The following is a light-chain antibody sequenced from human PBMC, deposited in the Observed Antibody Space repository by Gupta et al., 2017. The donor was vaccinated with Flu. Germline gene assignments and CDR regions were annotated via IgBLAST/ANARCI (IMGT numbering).Light chain of an antibody. Sequence: SPSTLSASVGDRVTITCRASQSVRKWLTWYQQKPGKAPKLLIYKASSLETGVPSRFSGSGSGAEFTLTISSLQPDDFATYYCHQYDTYWTFGQGTKVEIK. J-gene: IGKJ1*01. V-gene: IGKV1-5*03. CDR1: QSVRKW. CDR2: KAS. CDR3: HQYDTYWT.